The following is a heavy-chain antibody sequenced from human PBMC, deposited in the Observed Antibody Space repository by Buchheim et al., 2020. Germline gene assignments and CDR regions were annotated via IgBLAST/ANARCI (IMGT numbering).Heavy chain of an antibody. CDR3: ARGRYYHNI. D-gene: IGHD3-10*01. V-gene: IGHV3-7*04. Sequence: EVQLVESGGGLVQPGGSLRLSCAASGFTFSTYWMSWVRQAPGKGLEWVANIKQAGSEKYYVDSVKGRFTISSDHVKESLYLQMNSLRAEDTALYYCARGRYYHNIWGQGT. CDR1: GFTFSTYW. CDR2: IKQAGSEK. J-gene: IGHJ3*02.